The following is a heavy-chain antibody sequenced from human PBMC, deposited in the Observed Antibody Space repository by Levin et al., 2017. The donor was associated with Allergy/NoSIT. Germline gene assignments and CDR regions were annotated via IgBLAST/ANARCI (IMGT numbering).Heavy chain of an antibody. CDR2: ISKSGST. CDR1: GAFISNYY. CDR3: ATVPVYGMDV. J-gene: IGHJ6*02. V-gene: IGHV4-59*01. D-gene: IGHD3-10*02. Sequence: NASETLSLTCTVSGAFISNYYWSWIRQPPGKGLEWIGYISKSGSTIYNPSLDSRTIISIDMSKNHFSLRLRSVTAADTAVYYCATVPVYGMDVWGQGTTVTVS.